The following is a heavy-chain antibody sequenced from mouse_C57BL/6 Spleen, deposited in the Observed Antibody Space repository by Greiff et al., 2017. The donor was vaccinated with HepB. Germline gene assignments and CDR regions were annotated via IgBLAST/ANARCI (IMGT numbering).Heavy chain of an antibody. CDR3: ASEGSSSPWYFDV. Sequence: VQLQQSGAELVKPGASVKISCKASGYAFSSYWMNWVKQRPGKGLEWIGQIYPGDGDTNYNGKFKGKATLTADKSSSTAYMQLSSLTSEDSAVYFCASEGSSSPWYFDVWGTGTTVTVSS. CDR2: IYPGDGDT. J-gene: IGHJ1*03. D-gene: IGHD1-1*01. V-gene: IGHV1-80*01. CDR1: GYAFSSYW.